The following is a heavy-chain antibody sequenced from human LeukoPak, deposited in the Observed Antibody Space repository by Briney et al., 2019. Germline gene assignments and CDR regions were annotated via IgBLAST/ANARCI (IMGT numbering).Heavy chain of an antibody. V-gene: IGHV3-43*01. D-gene: IGHD2-15*01. Sequence: SGGSLRLSCAASGLSIXDXXXXXVXQAPGXXLXWXSLISXYESTTYYSDSVKGRFTVSRDSSKNSLHLQMNSLRTEDTALYYCARGPNRWWVVSRYWGMDVWGQGTTVTVSS. CDR2: ISXYESTT. CDR3: ARGPNRWWVVSRYWGMDV. J-gene: IGHJ6*02. CDR1: GLSIXDXX.